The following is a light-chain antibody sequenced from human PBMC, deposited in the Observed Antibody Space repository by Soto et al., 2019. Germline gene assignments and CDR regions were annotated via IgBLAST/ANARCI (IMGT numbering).Light chain of an antibody. CDR1: SSNIGINS. Sequence: QSVLTQPPSASGTPEERVTISCSGGSSNIGINSVTWYQHLPGTAPKLLIYNGYQRPSGVPDRFSGSKSGTSASLAISGLQPDDDADYYCASWDDSLKALLFGGGTKVTVL. CDR3: ASWDDSLKALL. V-gene: IGLV1-44*01. J-gene: IGLJ3*02. CDR2: NGY.